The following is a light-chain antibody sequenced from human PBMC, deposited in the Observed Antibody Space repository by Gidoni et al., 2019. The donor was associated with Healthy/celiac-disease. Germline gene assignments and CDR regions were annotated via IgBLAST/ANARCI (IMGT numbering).Light chain of an antibody. V-gene: IGKV1-39*01. CDR1: QSISSY. CDR2: AAS. J-gene: IGKJ2*01. Sequence: DIQMTQSPSSLSASVGDRVTITCRARQSISSYLNWYQQKPGKAPKLLIYAASSLQSGVPSRFSGSGSGTDFTLTISSLQPEDFATYYCQQSYSTPRYTFXXXTKLEIK. CDR3: QQSYSTPRYT.